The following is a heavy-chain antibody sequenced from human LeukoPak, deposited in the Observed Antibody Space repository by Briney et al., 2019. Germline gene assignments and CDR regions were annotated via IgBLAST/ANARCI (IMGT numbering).Heavy chain of an antibody. CDR1: GDSISSARNY. Sequence: SETLSLTCTVSGDSISSARNYWGWIRQSPGKGLEWLASIYSSGTTQSNPSLKSRVSISIDTSKNQFSLKLSSVTAADTAVYYCARRGAYCSSTNRCPNWFDPWGQGTLVTVSS. D-gene: IGHD2-2*01. V-gene: IGHV4-39*01. CDR3: ARRGAYCSSTNRCPNWFDP. CDR2: IYSSGTT. J-gene: IGHJ5*02.